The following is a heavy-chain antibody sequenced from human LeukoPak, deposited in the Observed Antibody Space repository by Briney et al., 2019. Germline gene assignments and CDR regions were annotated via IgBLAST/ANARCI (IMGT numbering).Heavy chain of an antibody. V-gene: IGHV4-59*01. CDR2: LYHSRST. CDR1: GVSINGFY. D-gene: IGHD3-10*01. CDR3: VRNNYYGSGEIDY. Sequence: SETLSLTCTVSGVSINGFYWSWIRQSPGKGLEWIGWLYHSRSTNYNPSLKSRVTISVDTSKNQFSLKLNSVTAADTAVYYCVRNNYYGSGEIDYWGQGTLVTVSS. J-gene: IGHJ4*02.